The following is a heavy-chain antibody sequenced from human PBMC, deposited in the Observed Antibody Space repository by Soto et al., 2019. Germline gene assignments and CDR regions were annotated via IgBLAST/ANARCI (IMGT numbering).Heavy chain of an antibody. CDR3: ARYRYGGYDFDH. CDR1: GFTFTNYW. CDR2: IKQDGSVK. V-gene: IGHV3-7*03. Sequence: PGGSLRLSCAASGFTFTNYWMSWVRQAPGKGLEWVAKIKQDGSVKDYVDSVKGRFTISRDNAKNSLFLQMNSLGAEDTAVYFWARYRYGGYDFDHWGQGPVVSLSS. J-gene: IGHJ4*02. D-gene: IGHD5-12*01.